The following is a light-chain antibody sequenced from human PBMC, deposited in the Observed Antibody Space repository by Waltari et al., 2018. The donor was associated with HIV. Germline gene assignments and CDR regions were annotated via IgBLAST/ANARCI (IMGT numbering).Light chain of an antibody. J-gene: IGKJ2*01. CDR2: TTS. CDR1: QTVLSY. V-gene: IGKV1-39*01. CDR3: QQSYKTPYT. Sequence: DVQMTQSPASLSASVGDRVTITCRASQTVLSYVNWYQQNPGRAPKLLSYTTSILQSGVPSRFSGSGSSTYFTLTISSLQPEDFATYYCQQSYKTPYTFGQGTKVEV.